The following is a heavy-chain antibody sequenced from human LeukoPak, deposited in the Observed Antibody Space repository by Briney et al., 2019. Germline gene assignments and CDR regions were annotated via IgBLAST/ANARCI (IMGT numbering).Heavy chain of an antibody. CDR1: GFTFSNYA. CDR2: IIGSGGST. J-gene: IGHJ4*02. D-gene: IGHD2-15*01. CDR3: AKWEDIVVVVAAAPSFFDY. V-gene: IGHV3-23*01. Sequence: GGSLRLSCAASGFTFSNYAMSWVRQAPGKGLEWVSSIIGSGGSTYYADSVKGRFTISRDNSKNTLYLQMNSLRAEDTAVYYCAKWEDIVVVVAAAPSFFDYWGQGTLVTVSS.